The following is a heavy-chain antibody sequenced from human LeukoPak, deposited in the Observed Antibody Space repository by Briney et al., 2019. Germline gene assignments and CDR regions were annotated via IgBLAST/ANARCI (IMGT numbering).Heavy chain of an antibody. CDR2: IYPGDSDT. Sequence: GESLKISCKGSGYRFSNYWIAWVRQMPGKGLEWMGIIYPGDSDTIYSPSFQGQVTISADKSISTAYLQWSSLKASDTAIYYCARAGESKAFDIWGQGTMVTVSS. CDR3: ARAGESKAFDI. CDR1: GYRFSNYW. D-gene: IGHD1-26*01. V-gene: IGHV5-51*01. J-gene: IGHJ3*02.